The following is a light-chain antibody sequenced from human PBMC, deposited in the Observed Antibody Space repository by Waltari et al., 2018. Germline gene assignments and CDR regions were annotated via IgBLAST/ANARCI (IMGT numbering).Light chain of an antibody. CDR2: GAS. V-gene: IGKV1-12*01. CDR3: QESYSTLYT. J-gene: IGKJ2*01. CDR1: QGISGW. Sequence: DIQMTQSPSSVSASVGDRVTITCRASQGISGWLAWYQQKPGKAPQLLIYGASTLQSGVPSRFSGSGSGAEFTLTISSLQPEDIATFSCQESYSTLYTFGQGTKVEIK.